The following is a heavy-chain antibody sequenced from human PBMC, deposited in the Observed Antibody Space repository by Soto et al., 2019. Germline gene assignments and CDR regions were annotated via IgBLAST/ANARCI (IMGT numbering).Heavy chain of an antibody. CDR3: ARDPEGYGSASGEKGVRSYDYDGMDV. CDR2: IYHSGGT. V-gene: IGHV4-4*02. CDR1: GGSISSSHW. D-gene: IGHD3-10*01. Sequence: HVQLQESGPGLVKPSGTLSLTCAVSGGSISSSHWWSWVRRPPGKGLEWIVEIYHSGGTNYNPSPKRRVTISVDKSQNQFSLTLSSVPAADTAVDYCARDPEGYGSASGEKGVRSYDYDGMDVGGQGTTVTFSS. J-gene: IGHJ6*02.